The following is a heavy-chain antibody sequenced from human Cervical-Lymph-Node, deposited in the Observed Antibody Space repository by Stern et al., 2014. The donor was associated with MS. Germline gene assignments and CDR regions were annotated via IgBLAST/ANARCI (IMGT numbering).Heavy chain of an antibody. CDR3: ERCSSISCDY. Sequence: VQLVQSGGGLVKPGGSLRLSCAASGFTFSSYSMTWVRQAPGKGLEWVSSISRTSTNIYYADSVKGRFTISRDNAMNSLYLQMNSLRAEDTGVYYCERCSSISCDYWGQGTLVTVSS. J-gene: IGHJ4*02. CDR2: ISRTSTNI. V-gene: IGHV3-21*01. D-gene: IGHD2-2*01. CDR1: GFTFSSYS.